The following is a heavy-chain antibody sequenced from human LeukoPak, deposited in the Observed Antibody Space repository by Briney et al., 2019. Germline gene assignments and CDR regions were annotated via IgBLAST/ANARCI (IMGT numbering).Heavy chain of an antibody. Sequence: GGSLRLSCAASGFTVSSNYMSWVRQAPGKGLECVSVIYTGGSTYYADSVKGRFTISRDNPKNTLYLQMNSLRVEDTAVYYCARAGGPIAGAHFDYWGQGTLVTVSS. V-gene: IGHV3-53*01. CDR1: GFTVSSNY. CDR2: IYTGGST. D-gene: IGHD1-26*01. J-gene: IGHJ4*02. CDR3: ARAGGPIAGAHFDY.